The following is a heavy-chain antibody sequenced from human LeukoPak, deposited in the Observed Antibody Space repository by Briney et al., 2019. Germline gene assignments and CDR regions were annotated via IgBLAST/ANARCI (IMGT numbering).Heavy chain of an antibody. Sequence: ASVKVSCKASGYTFTSYGISWVRRAPGQGLEWMGWISAYNGNTNYAQKLQGRVTMTTDTSTSTAYMELRSLRSDDTAVYYCASGAGALDSATPFDYWGQGTLVTVSS. J-gene: IGHJ4*02. CDR3: ASGAGALDSATPFDY. CDR2: ISAYNGNT. CDR1: GYTFTSYG. V-gene: IGHV1-18*01. D-gene: IGHD5-18*01.